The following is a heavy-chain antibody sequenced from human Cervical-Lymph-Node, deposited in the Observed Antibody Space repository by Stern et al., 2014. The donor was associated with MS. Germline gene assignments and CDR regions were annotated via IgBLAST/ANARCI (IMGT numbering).Heavy chain of an antibody. D-gene: IGHD3-10*01. CDR3: ARDRGSGTYFHVLAFDI. J-gene: IGHJ3*02. CDR1: GGTFSSYA. CDR2: IIPVFGTA. V-gene: IGHV1-69*01. Sequence: QVQLVQSGAEVKKPGSSVKVSCKASGGTFSSYAISWVRQAPGQGLEWMGGIIPVFGTANHAHNFQGRVTITADESTSTAYMELSSLSSEDTAVYYCARDRGSGTYFHVLAFDIWGQGTMVTVSS.